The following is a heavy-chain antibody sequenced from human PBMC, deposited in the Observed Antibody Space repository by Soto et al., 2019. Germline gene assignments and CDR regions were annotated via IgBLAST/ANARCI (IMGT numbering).Heavy chain of an antibody. Sequence: QVQLVESGGGVVQPGRSLRLSCAASGFTFSSYGMHWVRQAPGKGLEWVAVISYDGSNKYYADSVKGRFTISRDNSKNTLYLQMNSLRAEDTAVYYCAKAASLYAFDIWGQGTMVTVSS. J-gene: IGHJ3*02. D-gene: IGHD2-2*01. CDR2: ISYDGSNK. V-gene: IGHV3-30*18. CDR1: GFTFSSYG. CDR3: AKAASLYAFDI.